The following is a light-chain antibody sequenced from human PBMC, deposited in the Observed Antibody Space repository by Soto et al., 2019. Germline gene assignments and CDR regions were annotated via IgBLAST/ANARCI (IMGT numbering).Light chain of an antibody. CDR2: EVN. V-gene: IGLV2-8*01. CDR3: YSYAGSHNV. Sequence: QSVLTQPPSASGSPGQSVTISCTGTSSDVGGYNYVSWYQQHPGRAPRLMIYEVNKRPSGVPDRFSGSKSGDTASLTVSGLQVEDEADSYCYSYAGSHNVFGTGTKVTVL. J-gene: IGLJ1*01. CDR1: SSDVGGYNY.